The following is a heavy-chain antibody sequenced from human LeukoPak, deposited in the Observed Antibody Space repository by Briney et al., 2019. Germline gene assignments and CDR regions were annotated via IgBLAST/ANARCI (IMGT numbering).Heavy chain of an antibody. D-gene: IGHD1-26*01. CDR2: MNPNTGDT. J-gene: IGHJ4*02. CDR3: TRGSLSGSSRDY. CDR1: GYAFTGYD. Sequence: ASVRVSCKASGYAFTGYDINWVRQATGQGLEWMGWMNPNTGDTGYAQKFQGRLTMTRNTSIDTAYVELSGLRSEDTAIYYCTRGSLSGSSRDYWGQGTLVTVSS. V-gene: IGHV1-8*01.